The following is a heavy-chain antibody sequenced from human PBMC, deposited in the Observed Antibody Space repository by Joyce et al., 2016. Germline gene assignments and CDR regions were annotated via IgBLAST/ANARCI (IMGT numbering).Heavy chain of an antibody. D-gene: IGHD2/OR15-2a*01. Sequence: QVQLVESGGGVVQPGRSLRLTCAASGFIFSNYSMHWVRPAPGKGLEWVAVISSDGTNRYHVDSVKGRFTISRDNSKNTLYLQMNSLRAEDTTVYYCARELGPKNKTLAYWGQGVLVTVSS. CDR3: ARELGPKNKTLAY. CDR1: GFIFSNYS. CDR2: ISSDGTNR. J-gene: IGHJ4*02. V-gene: IGHV3-30*04.